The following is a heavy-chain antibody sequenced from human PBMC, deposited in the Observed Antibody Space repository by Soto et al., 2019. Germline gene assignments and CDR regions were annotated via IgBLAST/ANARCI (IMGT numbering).Heavy chain of an antibody. D-gene: IGHD2-15*01. CDR1: GGSISSSSYY. V-gene: IGHV4-39*01. CDR2: IYYSGST. J-gene: IGHJ4*02. Sequence: SETLSLTCTVSGGSISSSSYYWGWIRQPPGKGLEWIGSIYYSGSTYYNPSLKSRVTISVDTSKNQFSLKLSSVTAADTAVYYCRAILGYCSGGSCYSDNTDYWGQGTLVTVSS. CDR3: RAILGYCSGGSCYSDNTDY.